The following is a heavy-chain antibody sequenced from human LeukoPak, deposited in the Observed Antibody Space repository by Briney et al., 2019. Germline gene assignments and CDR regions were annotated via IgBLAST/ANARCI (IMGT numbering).Heavy chain of an antibody. J-gene: IGHJ4*02. CDR3: ARESITKYYFDY. CDR2: IRYDGSNK. V-gene: IGHV3-30*02. Sequence: GGSLRLSCAASGFTFSSYGMHWVRQAPGKGLEWVAFIRYDGSNKYYADSVKGRFTISRDNSKNTLYLQMNSLRAEDTAVYYCARESITKYYFDYWGQGTLVTVSS. D-gene: IGHD3-3*01. CDR1: GFTFSSYG.